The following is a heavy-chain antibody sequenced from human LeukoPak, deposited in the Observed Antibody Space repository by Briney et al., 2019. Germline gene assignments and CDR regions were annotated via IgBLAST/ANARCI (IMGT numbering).Heavy chain of an antibody. Sequence: ASVKLSCKASGYRFTGCYMHWVRQAPGQGREWMGWFNPNSGGTNSAQKFQGRVTMTSETSISTAYMELSRLRSDDTAVYYCAIIVGTILSFDYWGQGTLVTVSS. CDR3: AIIVGTILSFDY. D-gene: IGHD1-26*01. V-gene: IGHV1-2*02. CDR1: GYRFTGCY. CDR2: FNPNSGGT. J-gene: IGHJ4*02.